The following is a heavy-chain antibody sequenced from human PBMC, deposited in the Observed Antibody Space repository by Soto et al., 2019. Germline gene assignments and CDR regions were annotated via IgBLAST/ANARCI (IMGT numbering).Heavy chain of an antibody. CDR2: IYYSGST. D-gene: IGHD3-16*02. J-gene: IGHJ4*02. Sequence: PSETLSLTCTVSGGSISSSSYYWGWIRQPPGKGLEWIGSIYYSGSTYYNPSLKSRVTISVDTSKNQFSLKLSSVTAADTAVYYCARLGDYVWGSYRETPWYFDYWGQGTLVTVSS. V-gene: IGHV4-39*01. CDR3: ARLGDYVWGSYRETPWYFDY. CDR1: GGSISSSSYY.